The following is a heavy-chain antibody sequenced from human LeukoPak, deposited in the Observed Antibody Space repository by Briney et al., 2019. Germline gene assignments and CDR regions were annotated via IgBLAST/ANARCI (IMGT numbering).Heavy chain of an antibody. J-gene: IGHJ3*02. V-gene: IGHV3-7*01. CDR1: GFTFSSYW. CDR3: ASLSGWYAGSAFDI. D-gene: IGHD6-19*01. Sequence: PGGSLRLSCAASGFTFSSYWMSWVRQAPGKGLEWVANIKQDGSEKYYVDSVKGRFTISRDNAKNSLYLQMNSLRAEDTAVYYCASLSGWYAGSAFDIWGQGTMVTVSS. CDR2: IKQDGSEK.